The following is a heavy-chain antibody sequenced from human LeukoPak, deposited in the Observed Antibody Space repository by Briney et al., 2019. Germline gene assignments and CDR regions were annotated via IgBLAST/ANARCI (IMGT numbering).Heavy chain of an antibody. CDR2: ISYDGSNK. CDR1: GFTLSSYA. V-gene: IGHV3-30-3*01. J-gene: IGHJ6*02. CDR3: GRLDYIYGMDV. Sequence: GRSLRLSCAASGFTLSSYAMRWVRQAPSKGLEWVAVISYDGSNKYYADSRKGRLTISRDNSKKTVYLQMRSLRAKDTAGEYCGRLDYIYGMDVWGQGTTVTVSS.